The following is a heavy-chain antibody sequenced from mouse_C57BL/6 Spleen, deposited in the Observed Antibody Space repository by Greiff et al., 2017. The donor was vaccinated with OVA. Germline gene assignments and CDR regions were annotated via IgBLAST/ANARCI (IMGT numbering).Heavy chain of an antibody. D-gene: IGHD1-1*01. CDR1: GYTFTSYW. CDR2: IDPSDSYT. Sequence: QVQLQQPGAELVKPGASVKLSCKASGYTFTSYWMQWVKQRPGQGLEWIGEIDPSDSYTNYNQKFKGKATLTVDTSSSTAYMQLSSLTSEDSAVYYCARGSTVVNYFDYWGQGTTLTVSS. CDR3: ARGSTVVNYFDY. J-gene: IGHJ2*01. V-gene: IGHV1-50*01.